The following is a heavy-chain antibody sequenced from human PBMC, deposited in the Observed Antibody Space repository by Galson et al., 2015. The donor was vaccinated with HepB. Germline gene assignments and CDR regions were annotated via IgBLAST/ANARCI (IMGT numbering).Heavy chain of an antibody. CDR2: INSDGNRT. CDR1: GFPFTRYW. V-gene: IGHV3-74*03. D-gene: IGHD7-27*01. CDR3: TRDYGNWGAFDI. Sequence: SLRLSCAASGFPFTRYWMHWVRQAPGKGLVWVSRINSDGNRTTYADSVKGRFTISRDNAKNTLYLQMNSLRSEDTAVYYCTRDYGNWGAFDIWGQGTMVTVSS. J-gene: IGHJ3*02.